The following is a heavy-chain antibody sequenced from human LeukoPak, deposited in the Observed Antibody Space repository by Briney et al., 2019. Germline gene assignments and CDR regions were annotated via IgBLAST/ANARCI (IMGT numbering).Heavy chain of an antibody. D-gene: IGHD3-3*01. CDR3: ATDRGWRTSGYYLYYFEY. Sequence: GGSLRLSCAASGFTFSSHWMSWVRQAPGKGLEWVASIKHDGSEKYYVDSVRGRFTISRDNTKNLLYLQMSSLRAEDTAVYYCATDRGWRTSGYYLYYFEYWGQGTLVTFSS. CDR1: GFTFSSHW. CDR2: IKHDGSEK. J-gene: IGHJ4*02. V-gene: IGHV3-7*01.